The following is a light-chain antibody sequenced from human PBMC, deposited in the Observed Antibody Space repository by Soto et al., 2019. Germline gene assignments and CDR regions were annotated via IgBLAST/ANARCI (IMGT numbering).Light chain of an antibody. CDR3: SSYTSNNTSVL. V-gene: IGLV2-14*01. J-gene: IGLJ2*01. CDR1: SSDVGGYNY. Sequence: QSVLTQPASVSGSPGQSITISCTGTSSDVGGYNYVSWYQQHPGKAPQLIIYEVSTRPSGVSYRFSGSKSGNTASLTISGLQTEDEADYYCSSYTSNNTSVLFGGGTKVTVL. CDR2: EVS.